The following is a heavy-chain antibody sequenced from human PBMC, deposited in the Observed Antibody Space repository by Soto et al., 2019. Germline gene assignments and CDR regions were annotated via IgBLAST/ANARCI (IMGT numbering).Heavy chain of an antibody. CDR1: GGSISSSNW. D-gene: IGHD3-22*01. CDR3: ARSLDSSGYLYYFDY. J-gene: IGHJ4*02. Sequence: KPSETLSLTCAVSGGSISSSNWWSWVRQPPGKGLEWIREIYHSGSTNYNPSLKSRVTISVDKSKNQFSLKLSSVTAADTAVYYCARSLDSSGYLYYFDYWGQGTLVTVSS. V-gene: IGHV4-4*02. CDR2: IYHSGST.